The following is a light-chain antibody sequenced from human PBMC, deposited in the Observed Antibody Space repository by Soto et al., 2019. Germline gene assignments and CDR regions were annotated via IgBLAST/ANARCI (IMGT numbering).Light chain of an antibody. CDR2: DVS. V-gene: IGLV2-14*03. CDR3: NSYSSSATYV. J-gene: IGLJ1*01. Sequence: QSALTQPASVSGSPGQSITISCTGTSSDVGGYNFVSWYQQYPGRAPKLMIYDVSNRPSGVSNRFYGSKSGNTASLTISGLQAEDEADYYCNSYSSSATYVFGTGTKLTAL. CDR1: SSDVGGYNF.